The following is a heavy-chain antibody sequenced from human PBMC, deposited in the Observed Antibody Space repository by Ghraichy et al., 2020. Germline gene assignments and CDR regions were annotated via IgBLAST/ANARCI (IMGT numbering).Heavy chain of an antibody. V-gene: IGHV4-34*01. CDR2: INHSGST. CDR3: ARGRGYYGDH. D-gene: IGHD1-26*01. J-gene: IGHJ4*02. CDR1: GGSFSGYY. Sequence: SETLSLTCAVYGGSFSGYYWSWIRQPPGKGLEWIGEINHSGSTNYNPSLKSRVTISVDTSKNQFSLKLSSVTAADTAVYYCARGRGYYGDHWGQGTLVTVSS.